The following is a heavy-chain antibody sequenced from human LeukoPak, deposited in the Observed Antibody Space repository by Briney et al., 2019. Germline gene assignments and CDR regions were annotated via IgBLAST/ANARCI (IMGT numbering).Heavy chain of an antibody. D-gene: IGHD5-24*01. J-gene: IGHJ4*02. V-gene: IGHV1-69*04. Sequence: GASVKVSCKASEDTFNRYAITWVRQAPGQRPEWMGRIIPVFDVTHYAQRFQDRVTITADKSTTTVFMELGSLTSDDTAVYYCARGHGHNRNYYLDYWGQGTLVTVSS. CDR2: IIPVFDVT. CDR1: EDTFNRYA. CDR3: ARGHGHNRNYYLDY.